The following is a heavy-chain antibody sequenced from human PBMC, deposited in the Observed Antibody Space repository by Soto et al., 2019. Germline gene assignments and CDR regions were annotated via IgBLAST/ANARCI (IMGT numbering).Heavy chain of an antibody. CDR2: ISSSSSYI. V-gene: IGHV3-21*01. CDR3: AREEDIVLMVYGAPEYYYYGMDV. D-gene: IGHD2-8*01. CDR1: GFTFSSYS. Sequence: GGSLRLSCAASGFTFSSYSMNWVRQAPGKGLEWVSSISSSSSYIYYADSVKGRFTISRDNAKNSLYLQMNSLRAEDTAVYYCAREEDIVLMVYGAPEYYYYGMDVWGQGTTVTVSS. J-gene: IGHJ6*02.